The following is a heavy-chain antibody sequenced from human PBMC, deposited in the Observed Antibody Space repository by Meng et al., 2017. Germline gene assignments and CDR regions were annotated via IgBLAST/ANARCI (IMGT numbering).Heavy chain of an antibody. D-gene: IGHD3-10*01. CDR3: ASELPGGPNYWYFDL. V-gene: IGHV3-66*02. J-gene: IGHJ2*01. Sequence: VQLVVSGGGLVQPGGSLRLSCAASGFTVSSNYMSWVRQAPGKGLEWVSVIYSGGSTYYADSVKGRFTISRDNSKNTLYLQMNSLRAEDTAVYYCASELPGGPNYWYFDLWGRGTLVTVSS. CDR1: GFTVSSNY. CDR2: IYSGGST.